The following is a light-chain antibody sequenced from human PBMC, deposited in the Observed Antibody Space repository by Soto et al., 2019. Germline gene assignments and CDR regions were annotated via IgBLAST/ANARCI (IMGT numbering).Light chain of an antibody. Sequence: QAVVTQPASVSGSPGQSITISCTGTSSDIGGYKYVSWYQHHPGTAPKLMIYDVTNRPSGVSNRFSGSKSGNTASLTISGLQDEDEGDYYCTSYASSSTPVVFGGGTKLTVL. CDR3: TSYASSSTPVV. CDR2: DVT. CDR1: SSDIGGYKY. V-gene: IGLV2-14*03. J-gene: IGLJ2*01.